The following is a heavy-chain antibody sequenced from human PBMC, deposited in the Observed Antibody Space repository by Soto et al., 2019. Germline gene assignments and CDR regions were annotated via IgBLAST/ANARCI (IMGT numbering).Heavy chain of an antibody. V-gene: IGHV3-11*01. CDR3: ARDQGSGSYEDYYYYMDV. J-gene: IGHJ6*03. Sequence: GGSLRLSCAASGFTFSDYYMSWIRQAPGKGLEWVSYISSSGSTIYYADSVKGRFTISRDNAKNSLYLQMNSLRAEDTAVYYCARDQGSGSYEDYYYYMDVWGKGTTVTVSS. CDR1: GFTFSDYY. D-gene: IGHD3-10*01. CDR2: ISSSGSTI.